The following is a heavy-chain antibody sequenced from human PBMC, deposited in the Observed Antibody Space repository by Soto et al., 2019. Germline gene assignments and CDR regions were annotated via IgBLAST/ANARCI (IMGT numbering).Heavy chain of an antibody. D-gene: IGHD3-10*01. J-gene: IGHJ6*02. Sequence: QVQLVQSGAEVKKPGSSVKVSCKASGGTFSSYAISWVRQAPGQGLEWMGGIIPIFGTADYAQKFQGRVTITADESTSTAYMALSSLRSEETAVYSCASIRANTYYSGMDVWGQGTTVTVSS. V-gene: IGHV1-69*12. CDR3: ASIRANTYYSGMDV. CDR1: GGTFSSYA. CDR2: IIPIFGTA.